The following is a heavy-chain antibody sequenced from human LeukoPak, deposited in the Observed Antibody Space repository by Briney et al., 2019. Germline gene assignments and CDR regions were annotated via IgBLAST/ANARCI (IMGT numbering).Heavy chain of an antibody. CDR3: ARTYDSPGYYSPDYYYMDV. J-gene: IGHJ6*03. CDR1: GGSISSSRYY. V-gene: IGHV4-39*07. D-gene: IGHD3-22*01. CDR2: IYYSGST. Sequence: SETLSLTCTVSGGSISSSRYYWGWIRQPPGKGLEWIGSIYYSGSTYYSPSLKSRVTMSVDTSNNEFSLKLNSVTAADTAVYYCARTYDSPGYYSPDYYYMDVWGKGTTVTISS.